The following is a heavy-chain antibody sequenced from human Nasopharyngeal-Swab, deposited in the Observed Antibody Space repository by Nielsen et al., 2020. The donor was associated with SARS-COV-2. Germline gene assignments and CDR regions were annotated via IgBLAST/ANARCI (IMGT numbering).Heavy chain of an antibody. CDR1: GLTFSSYG. V-gene: IGHV3-30*18. CDR2: ILNDGSNK. CDR3: AKTRGYSYGWADY. Sequence: GESLKISCEASGLTFSSYGMHWVRQAPGKGLEWVAVILNDGSNKYYADSVKGRFTISRDNSKNTLYLQMNSLRVEDTAVYYCAKTRGYSYGWADYWGQGTLVTGSS. D-gene: IGHD5-18*01. J-gene: IGHJ4*02.